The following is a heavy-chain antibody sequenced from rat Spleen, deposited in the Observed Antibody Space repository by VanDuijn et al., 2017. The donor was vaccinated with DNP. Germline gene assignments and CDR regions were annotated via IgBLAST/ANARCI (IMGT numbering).Heavy chain of an antibody. CDR2: ITGSGGGI. CDR1: GFTFSNYD. CDR3: ATSPGPNWFAY. J-gene: IGHJ3*01. Sequence: EVQLMESGGGLVQPGRSLKLSCAASGFTFSNYDMAWVRQAPKKGLEWLGAITGSGGGIYYSGSVKGRFTISRDNANHTLYLQMDSLRSEDTATYYCATSPGPNWFAYWGQGTLVTVSS. D-gene: IGHD1-4*01. V-gene: IGHV5-7*01.